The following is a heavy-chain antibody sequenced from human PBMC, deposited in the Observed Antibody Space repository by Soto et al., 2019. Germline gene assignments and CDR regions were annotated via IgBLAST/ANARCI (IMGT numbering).Heavy chain of an antibody. CDR1: GGTFSSYA. CDR3: ASSYCGGDCYSPLDY. CDR2: IIPIFGTA. Sequence: QVQLVQSGAEVKKPGSSVKVSCKASGGTFSSYAFSWVRQAPGQGLEWMGGIIPIFGTANYAQKFQGRVTITADESTSTAYMELSSLRSEDTAVYYCASSYCGGDCYSPLDYWGQGTLVTVSS. J-gene: IGHJ4*02. V-gene: IGHV1-69*01. D-gene: IGHD2-21*02.